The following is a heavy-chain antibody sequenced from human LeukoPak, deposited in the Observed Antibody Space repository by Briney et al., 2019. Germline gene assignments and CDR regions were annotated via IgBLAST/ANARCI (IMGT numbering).Heavy chain of an antibody. CDR3: ARDYGSYYDILTGYGNWFDP. CDR2: ISNDGSNK. Sequence: GGSLRLSCAASGFTFSSYVMHWVRRAPGKGLEWVAVISNDGSNKYYIDSVKGRFTISRDNSKNTLYLQMNSLRVEDTAVYYCARDYGSYYDILTGYGNWFDPWGQGTLVTVSS. V-gene: IGHV3-30*04. D-gene: IGHD3-9*01. J-gene: IGHJ5*02. CDR1: GFTFSSYV.